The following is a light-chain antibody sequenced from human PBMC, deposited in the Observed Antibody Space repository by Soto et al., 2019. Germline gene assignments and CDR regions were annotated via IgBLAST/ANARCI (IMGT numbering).Light chain of an antibody. Sequence: QSALTQHSPVSGFPGQSITISCTGTSSDVGGSNYVSWYQQHPGKAPKLMISEVSNRPSGVSNRFSGSKSGNTASLTISGLQAEDEAEYYCSSYRSSSTPVVFGGGTKVTVL. V-gene: IGLV2-14*01. CDR2: EVS. J-gene: IGLJ2*01. CDR1: SSDVGGSNY. CDR3: SSYRSSSTPVV.